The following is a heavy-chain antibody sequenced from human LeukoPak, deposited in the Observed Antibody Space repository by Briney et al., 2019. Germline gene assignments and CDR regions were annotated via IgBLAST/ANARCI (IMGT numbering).Heavy chain of an antibody. CDR2: INPSGGST. CDR3: ARVGMVRIAARPTNFFDY. D-gene: IGHD6-6*01. Sequence: WASVKVSCKASGYTFTSYYMHWVRQAPGQGLEWMGIINPSGGSTSYAQKFQGRVTMTRDTSTSTVYMELSSLRSEDTAVYYCARVGMVRIAARPTNFFDYWGQGALVTVSS. J-gene: IGHJ4*02. CDR1: GYTFTSYY. V-gene: IGHV1-46*01.